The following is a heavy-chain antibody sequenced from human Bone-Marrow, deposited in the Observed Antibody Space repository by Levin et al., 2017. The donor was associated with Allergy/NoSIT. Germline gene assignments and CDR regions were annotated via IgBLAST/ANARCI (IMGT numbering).Heavy chain of an antibody. CDR3: AREGMFGPTGPSADY. D-gene: IGHD3-3*02. Sequence: TCGITWVRQAPGQGLAWVGWINPNNGDTDYAQIVQGRVTMTSDPFTNTVYMELRSLTSDDTAVYYCAREGMFGPTGPSADYWGQGTLVTVSS. CDR2: INPNNGDT. J-gene: IGHJ4*02. CDR1: TCG. V-gene: IGHV1-18*01.